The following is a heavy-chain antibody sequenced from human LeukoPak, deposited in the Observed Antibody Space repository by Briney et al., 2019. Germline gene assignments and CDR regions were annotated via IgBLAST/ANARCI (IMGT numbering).Heavy chain of an antibody. J-gene: IGHJ6*03. CDR1: GFTFSDYY. Sequence: GGSLRLSCAASGFTFSDYYMSWIRQAPGKGLEWVSYISSSGSTIYYADSVKGRFTISRDNAKNSLYLQMNSLRAEDTAVYYCARDLGRQWLVSYYYYMDVWGKGTTVTVSS. D-gene: IGHD6-19*01. CDR2: ISSSGSTI. CDR3: ARDLGRQWLVSYYYYMDV. V-gene: IGHV3-11*04.